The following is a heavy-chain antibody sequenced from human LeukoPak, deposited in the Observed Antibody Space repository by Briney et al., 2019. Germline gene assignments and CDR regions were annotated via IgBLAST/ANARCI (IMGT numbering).Heavy chain of an antibody. J-gene: IGHJ4*02. CDR1: GFTFDDYA. Sequence: PGGSLRLSCAASGFTFDDYAMHWVRQAPGKGLEWVSGISWNSGSIGYADSVKGRFTISRDNAKNSLYLQMNSLRAEDTALYYCTKDMGLRDGYNFASDYWGQGTLVTVSS. CDR3: TKDMGLRDGYNFASDY. CDR2: ISWNSGSI. V-gene: IGHV3-9*01. D-gene: IGHD5-24*01.